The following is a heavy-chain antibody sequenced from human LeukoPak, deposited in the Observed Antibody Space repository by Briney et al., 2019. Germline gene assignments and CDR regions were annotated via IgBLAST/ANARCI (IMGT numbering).Heavy chain of an antibody. CDR2: IKKGGSEK. Sequence: GGSLRLSCVASGFTFSSNWMSWVRQAPGKGLEWVANIKKGGSEKYYVDSVKGRFTISRENAKNSLYLQMNSLRAEDTAVYYCARVDHDSSGYAWDYWGQGTLVTVSS. J-gene: IGHJ4*02. D-gene: IGHD3-22*01. V-gene: IGHV3-7*04. CDR3: ARVDHDSSGYAWDY. CDR1: GFTFSSNW.